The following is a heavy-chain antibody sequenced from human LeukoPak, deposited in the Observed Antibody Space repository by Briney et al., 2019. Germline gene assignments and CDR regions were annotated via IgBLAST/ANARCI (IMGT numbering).Heavy chain of an antibody. CDR1: GFTFSSYG. D-gene: IGHD1-26*01. CDR3: ARGEWELLPRAFDY. Sequence: GGSLRLSCAASGFTFSSYGMHWVRQAPGKGLEWVAVIWYDGSNKYYADSVKGRFTISRDNSKNTLYLQMNSLRAEDTAMYYCARGEWELLPRAFDYWGQGTLVTVSS. J-gene: IGHJ4*02. V-gene: IGHV3-33*01. CDR2: IWYDGSNK.